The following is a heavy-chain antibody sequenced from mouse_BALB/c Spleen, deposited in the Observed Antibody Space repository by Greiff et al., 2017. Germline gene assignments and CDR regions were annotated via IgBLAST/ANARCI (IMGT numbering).Heavy chain of an antibody. CDR3: ARHQGNDGYFFAY. CDR1: GFTFSSYT. Sequence: EVKVEESGGGLVQPGGSLILSCAASGFTFSSYTMSWVRQTPEKRLEWVAYISNGGGSTYYPDTVKGRFTISRDNAKNTLYLQMSSLKSEDTAMYYCARHQGNDGYFFAYWGQGTLVTVSA. J-gene: IGHJ3*01. CDR2: ISNGGGST. D-gene: IGHD2-3*01. V-gene: IGHV5-12-2*01.